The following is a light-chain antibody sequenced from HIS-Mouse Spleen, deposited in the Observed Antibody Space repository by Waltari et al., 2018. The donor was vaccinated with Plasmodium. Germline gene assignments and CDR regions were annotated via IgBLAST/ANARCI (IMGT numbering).Light chain of an antibody. CDR1: TLGDKY. CDR2: QDS. V-gene: IGLV3-1*01. CDR3: QAWDSSTVV. Sequence: SYELTQPPSVSVSPGQTASTPCPGDTLGDKYACWYQQKPGQSPVLVIYQDSKRPSGIPERFSGSNSGNTATLTISGTQAMDEADYYCQAWDSSTVVFGGGTKLTVL. J-gene: IGLJ2*01.